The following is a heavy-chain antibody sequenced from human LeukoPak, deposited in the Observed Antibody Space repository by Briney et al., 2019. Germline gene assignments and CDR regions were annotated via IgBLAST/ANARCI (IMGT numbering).Heavy chain of an antibody. D-gene: IGHD3-3*01. V-gene: IGHV3-23*01. Sequence: GGSLRLSCAASGFTFSSYAMSWVRQAPGKGLEWVSAISGSGGSTYYADSVKGRFTISRDNSKNTLYLQMNSLRAEDTAVYYCAKDRPYYDFWSEGGYFDYWGQGTLVTVSS. CDR3: AKDRPYYDFWSEGGYFDY. CDR1: GFTFSSYA. J-gene: IGHJ4*02. CDR2: ISGSGGST.